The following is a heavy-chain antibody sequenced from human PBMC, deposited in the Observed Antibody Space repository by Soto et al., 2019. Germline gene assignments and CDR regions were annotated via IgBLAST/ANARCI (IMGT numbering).Heavy chain of an antibody. CDR2: TNAGNGDT. CDR3: ARDRGADNDYGDYVIGSFFDY. J-gene: IGHJ4*02. D-gene: IGHD4-17*01. CDR1: GDGYSRYS. Sequence: KASSKDPGDGYSRYSIRWVHQAPGKRLEWMGGTNAGNGDTNYAQKFPGRVTIPADESTSTAYMELSSLRSEDTAVYYCARDRGADNDYGDYVIGSFFDYWGQGTLVTVSS. V-gene: IGHV1-69*01.